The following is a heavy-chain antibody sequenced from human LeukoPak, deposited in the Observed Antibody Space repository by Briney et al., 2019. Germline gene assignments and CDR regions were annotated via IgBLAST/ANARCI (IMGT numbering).Heavy chain of an antibody. V-gene: IGHV1-46*01. D-gene: IGHD3-22*01. Sequence: GASVKVSCKASGYTFTSYYMHWVRQAPGQGLEWMGIINPSGGSTSYAQKFQGRVTMTRDMSTSTVYMELSSLRSGDTAVYYCASEVSDDSSGYYYFYWGQGTLVTVSS. CDR2: INPSGGST. J-gene: IGHJ4*02. CDR3: ASEVSDDSSGYYYFY. CDR1: GYTFTSYY.